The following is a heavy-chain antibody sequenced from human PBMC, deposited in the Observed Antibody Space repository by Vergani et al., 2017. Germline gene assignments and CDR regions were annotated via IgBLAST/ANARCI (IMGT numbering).Heavy chain of an antibody. CDR2: LTWNGGRT. Sequence: EVQLVESGGGVVRPGGSLRLSCAASGFTFDDYGMTWVRQAPGKGLEWVSGLTWNGGRTSYADSVKGRFTISRDNAKKSLYLQMNSLRAEDTALYYCVKDIAASGNYWYFDLWGRGTLVTVSS. J-gene: IGHJ2*01. D-gene: IGHD6-13*01. CDR3: VKDIAASGNYWYFDL. V-gene: IGHV3-20*04. CDR1: GFTFDDYG.